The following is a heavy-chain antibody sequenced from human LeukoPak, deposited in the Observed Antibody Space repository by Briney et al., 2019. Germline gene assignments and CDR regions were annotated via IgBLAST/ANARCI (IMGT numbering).Heavy chain of an antibody. CDR3: ARDSVMVGGTYYYGMDV. J-gene: IGHJ6*02. V-gene: IGHV4-59*01. D-gene: IGHD2-8*01. CDR1: GGSISSYY. Sequence: SETLSLTCTVSGGSISSYYWSWIRQPPGKGLEWIGYIYYSGSTNYNPSLKSRVTISVDTSKNQFSLKLSSVTAADTAVYYCARDSVMVGGTYYYGMDVWGQGTTVTVSS. CDR2: IYYSGST.